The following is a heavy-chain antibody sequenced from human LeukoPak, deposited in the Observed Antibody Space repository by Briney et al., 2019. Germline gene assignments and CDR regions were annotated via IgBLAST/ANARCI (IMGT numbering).Heavy chain of an antibody. J-gene: IGHJ4*02. CDR2: ISSSSSYI. V-gene: IGHV3-21*01. Sequence: GGSLRLSCAASGFTFSSYSMNWVRQAPGKGLEWVSSISSSSSYIYYADSVKGRFTISRDNAKNSLYLQMNSLRAEDTAVYYCARGFYDFWSGGRLDYWGQGTLVTVSS. D-gene: IGHD3-3*01. CDR1: GFTFSSYS. CDR3: ARGFYDFWSGGRLDY.